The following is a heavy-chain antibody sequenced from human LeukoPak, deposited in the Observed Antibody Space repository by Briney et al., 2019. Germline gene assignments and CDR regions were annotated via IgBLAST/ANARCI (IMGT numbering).Heavy chain of an antibody. CDR2: INSDGSST. CDR3: ALGPTGTTSGKGMDV. V-gene: IGHV3-74*01. D-gene: IGHD1-7*01. CDR1: GFTFSSYW. Sequence: GGSLRLSCAASGFTFSSYWMHWVRQAPGKGLVWVSRINSDGSSTSYADSVKGRFTISRDNAKNTLYLQMNSLRAEDTAVYYCALGPTGTTSGKGMDVWGKGTTDTVSS. J-gene: IGHJ6*03.